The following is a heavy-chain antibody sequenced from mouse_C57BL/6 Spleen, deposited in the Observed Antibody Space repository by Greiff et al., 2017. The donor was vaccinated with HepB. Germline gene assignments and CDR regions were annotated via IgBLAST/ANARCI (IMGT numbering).Heavy chain of an antibody. V-gene: IGHV14-4*01. D-gene: IGHD2-4*01. CDR3: PTDYDGAYAMDY. CDR1: GFNIKDDY. Sequence: EVQLQQSGAELVRPGASVKLSCTASGFNIKDDYMHWVKQRPEQGLEWIGWIDPENGDTEYASKFQGKATITADTSSNTAYLQLISRTSEDTAVSYCPTDYDGAYAMDYWSQGTSVTVSS. J-gene: IGHJ4*01. CDR2: IDPENGDT.